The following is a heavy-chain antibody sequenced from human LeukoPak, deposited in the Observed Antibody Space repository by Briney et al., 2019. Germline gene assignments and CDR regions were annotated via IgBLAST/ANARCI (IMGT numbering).Heavy chain of an antibody. V-gene: IGHV1-18*01. Sequence: ASAKVSCKASGYNLPTYGITWVRQAPGQGLEWIGWISAYNTNTQYAQRLQGRVTMTKDTSTNTAYMELRSLRYNDTAVYYCASPAKGAYFYYYMDVWGKGTTVTVSS. J-gene: IGHJ6*03. CDR3: ASPAKGAYFYYYMDV. D-gene: IGHD3-3*01. CDR2: ISAYNTNT. CDR1: GYNLPTYG.